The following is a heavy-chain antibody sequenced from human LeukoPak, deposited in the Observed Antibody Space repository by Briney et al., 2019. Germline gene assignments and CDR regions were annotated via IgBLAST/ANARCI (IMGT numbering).Heavy chain of an antibody. D-gene: IGHD6-19*01. J-gene: IGHJ4*02. Sequence: PGGSLRLSCAASGFTFSTYAITWVRQGPGKGLEWASAIRPGGDRTYYANSVRGRFTISRDNSKDTVYLQINGLRVEDTAVCYCAREQSGTRGWYTVDYWGQGTLVTVSS. CDR3: AREQSGTRGWYTVDY. CDR1: GFTFSTYA. V-gene: IGHV3-23*01. CDR2: IRPGGDRT.